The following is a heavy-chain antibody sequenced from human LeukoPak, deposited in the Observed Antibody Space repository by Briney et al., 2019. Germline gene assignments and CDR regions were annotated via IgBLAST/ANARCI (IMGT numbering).Heavy chain of an antibody. V-gene: IGHV4-30-4*01. CDR2: IYYSGST. J-gene: IGHJ4*02. D-gene: IGHD2-15*01. CDR3: ARATGGIWRDFDY. CDR1: GGSISSCDYY. Sequence: SQTLSLTCTVSGGSISSCDYYWSWIRQPPGKGLEWIGYIYYSGSTYYNPSLKSRVTISVDTSKNQFSLKLSSVTAADTAVYYCARATGGIWRDFDYWGQGTLVTVSS.